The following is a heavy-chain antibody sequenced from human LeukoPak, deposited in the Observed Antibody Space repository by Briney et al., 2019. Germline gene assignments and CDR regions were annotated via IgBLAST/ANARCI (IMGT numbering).Heavy chain of an antibody. J-gene: IGHJ4*02. Sequence: QPGGSLRLSCAASGFTFSSYSMYWVRQAPGKGLEWVSYISSSSSTIYYADSVKGRFTISRDNAKNSLYLQMNSLRAEDTAVYYCARDSMVRGVIPFDYWGQGTLVTVSS. CDR2: ISSSSSTI. CDR1: GFTFSSYS. D-gene: IGHD3-10*01. CDR3: ARDSMVRGVIPFDY. V-gene: IGHV3-48*01.